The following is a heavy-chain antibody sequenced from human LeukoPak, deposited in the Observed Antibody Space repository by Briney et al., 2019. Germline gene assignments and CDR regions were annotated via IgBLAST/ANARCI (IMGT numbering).Heavy chain of an antibody. D-gene: IGHD3-22*01. V-gene: IGHV1-2*02. CDR1: GYTFTGYY. Sequence: GASVKVSCKASGYTFTGYYMHWVRQAPGQGLEWMGWINPNSGGTNYAQKFQGRVTMTRDTSISTAYMELSRLRSDDTAVYYCARVPVMAYDSSGYYYRGSDYWGQGTLVTVSS. CDR3: ARVPVMAYDSSGYYYRGSDY. J-gene: IGHJ4*02. CDR2: INPNSGGT.